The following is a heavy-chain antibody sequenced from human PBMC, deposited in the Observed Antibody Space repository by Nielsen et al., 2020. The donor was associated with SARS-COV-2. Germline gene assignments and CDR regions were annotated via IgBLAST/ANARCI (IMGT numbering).Heavy chain of an antibody. D-gene: IGHD1-26*01. Sequence: SETLSLTCAVYGGSFSGYYWSWIRQPPGKGLEWIGEINHSGSTNHNPSLKSRVTISVDTSKNQFSLKLSSVTAADTAVYYCARVTLVGAPDYWGQGTLVTVSS. CDR1: GGSFSGYY. V-gene: IGHV4-34*01. J-gene: IGHJ4*02. CDR3: ARVTLVGAPDY. CDR2: INHSGST.